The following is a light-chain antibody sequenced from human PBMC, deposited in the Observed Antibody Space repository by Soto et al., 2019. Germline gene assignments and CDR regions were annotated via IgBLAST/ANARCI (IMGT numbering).Light chain of an antibody. CDR2: GTF. V-gene: IGKV3-15*01. CDR3: QQYRNWLWT. CDR1: QSIDYN. Sequence: IVLTQSPVTLSVSAGERATLSCRASQSIDYNLAWYQQKPGQPPRLLIVGTFTRAPGIPSRVSGSGSGTEVTLTISSLQYEDVAVYLCQQYRNWLWTFGQGTKVDIK. J-gene: IGKJ1*01.